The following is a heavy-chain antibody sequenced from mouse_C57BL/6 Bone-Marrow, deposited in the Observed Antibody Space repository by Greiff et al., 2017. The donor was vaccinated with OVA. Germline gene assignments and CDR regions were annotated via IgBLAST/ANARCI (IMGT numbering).Heavy chain of an antibody. CDR2: IYPGVGDT. J-gene: IGHJ2*01. CDR1: GYAFSSSW. V-gene: IGHV1-82*01. D-gene: IGHD2-3*01. Sequence: QVQLKESGLELVKPGASVKISCKAPGYAFSSSWLNWVKQRPGKGLEWIGRIYPGVGDTTYNGKFKGKATLTADKSSSTAYMQLSSLTSEDSAVYFCARSVEVYDCYYTFLFDYWGQGTTLTVSS. CDR3: ARSVEVYDCYYTFLFDY.